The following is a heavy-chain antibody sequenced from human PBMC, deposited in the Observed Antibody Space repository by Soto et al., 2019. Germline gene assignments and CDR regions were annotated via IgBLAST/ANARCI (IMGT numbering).Heavy chain of an antibody. CDR1: GYTFSGYY. J-gene: IGHJ6*02. D-gene: IGHD2-2*02. CDR2: INPNSGGT. CDR3: ARSLTEGYCTITGCYTRPLYGMDV. Sequence: ASVKVSCKASGYTFSGYYIHWLRQAPGQGLERMGWINPNSGGTNYAQKFQGRVTVTRDTPTSTAYMELSRLTSDDTAVYYCARSLTEGYCTITGCYTRPLYGMDVWGQGTTGTVS. V-gene: IGHV1-2*02.